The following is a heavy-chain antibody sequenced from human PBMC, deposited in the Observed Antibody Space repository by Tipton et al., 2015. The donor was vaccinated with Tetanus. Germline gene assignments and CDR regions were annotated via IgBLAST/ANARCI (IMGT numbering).Heavy chain of an antibody. J-gene: IGHJ4*02. D-gene: IGHD6-6*01. CDR2: ISGSGGST. CDR3: AKGLWYSSSSYFDY. CDR1: GFTFSSYA. Sequence: SLRLSCAASGFTFSSYAMSWVRQAPGKGLEWVSAISGSGGSTYYADSVKGRFTISRDSSKNTLYLQMNSLRAEDTAVYYCAKGLWYSSSSYFDYWGQGPLVTVSS. V-gene: IGHV3-23*01.